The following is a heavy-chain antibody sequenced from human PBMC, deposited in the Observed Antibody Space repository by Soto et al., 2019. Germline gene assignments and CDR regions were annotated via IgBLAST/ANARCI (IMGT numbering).Heavy chain of an antibody. CDR2: INHSGST. J-gene: IGHJ6*02. CDR1: GGSFSGYY. V-gene: IGHV4-34*01. Sequence: SETLSLTCAVYGGSFSGYYWSWIRQPPGKGLEWIGEINHSGSTNYNPSLKSRVTISVDTSKNQFSLKLSSVTAADTAVYYCARGPYYDILAGYYRDYYYYYGMDVWGQGTTVTVSS. D-gene: IGHD3-9*01. CDR3: ARGPYYDILAGYYRDYYYYYGMDV.